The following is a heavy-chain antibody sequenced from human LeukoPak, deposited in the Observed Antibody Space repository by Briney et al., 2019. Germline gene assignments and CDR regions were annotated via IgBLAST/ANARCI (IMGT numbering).Heavy chain of an antibody. CDR2: ISYSGST. Sequence: SETLSLTCTISGGSISSYYWSWIRQPPGKGLEWIGYISYSGSTNYNPSLNSRVTISVDTSRNLFSLRLTSVTAADTAVYYCARHSQHSRDLGSARNFDYWGQGTLVTVSS. D-gene: IGHD7-27*01. J-gene: IGHJ4*02. CDR1: GGSISSYY. CDR3: ARHSQHSRDLGSARNFDY. V-gene: IGHV4-59*08.